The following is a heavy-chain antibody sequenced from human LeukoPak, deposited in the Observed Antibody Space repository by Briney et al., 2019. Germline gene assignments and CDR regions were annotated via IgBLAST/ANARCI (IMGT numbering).Heavy chain of an antibody. Sequence: SSETLSLTCTVSGGSISSYYWSWIRQPPGKGLEWIGYIYYSGSTNYNPSLKSRSRVTISVDTSKNHFSLKLTSVTAADTAVYYCARGIGSGWPNYFDYWGQGTLVTVSS. D-gene: IGHD6-19*01. CDR3: ARGIGSGWPNYFDY. CDR2: IYYSGST. CDR1: GGSISSYY. J-gene: IGHJ4*02. V-gene: IGHV4-59*01.